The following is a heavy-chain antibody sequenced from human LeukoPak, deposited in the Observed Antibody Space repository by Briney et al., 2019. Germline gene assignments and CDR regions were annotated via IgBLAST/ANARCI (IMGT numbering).Heavy chain of an antibody. J-gene: IGHJ6*03. D-gene: IGHD3-10*01. Sequence: GGSLRLSCAASGFTFSSYGMSWVRQAPGKGLEWVSAISGSGGSTYYADSVKGRFTISRDNSKNTLYLQMNSLRAEDTAVYYCAKRWVDYYGSGSYPLTYMDVWGKGTTVTISS. CDR2: ISGSGGST. CDR1: GFTFSSYG. V-gene: IGHV3-23*01. CDR3: AKRWVDYYGSGSYPLTYMDV.